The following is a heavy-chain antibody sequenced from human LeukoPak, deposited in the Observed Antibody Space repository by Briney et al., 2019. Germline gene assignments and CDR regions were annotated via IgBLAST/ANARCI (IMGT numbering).Heavy chain of an antibody. CDR3: AGIAVAGSIQH. J-gene: IGHJ1*01. V-gene: IGHV4-39*01. CDR1: GASISSSGYT. CDR2: IYYSGST. D-gene: IGHD6-19*01. Sequence: PSETLSLTCTVSGASISSSGYTWGWFRHPPGKGLEWIGSIYYSGSTYYNPSLKSRVTISVDTSKNQFSLKLSSVTAADTAVYYCAGIAVAGSIQHWGQGTLVTVSS.